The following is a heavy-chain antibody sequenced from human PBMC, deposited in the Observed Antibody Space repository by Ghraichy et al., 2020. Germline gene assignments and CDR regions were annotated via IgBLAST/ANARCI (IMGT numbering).Heavy chain of an antibody. V-gene: IGHV3-30*18. CDR3: AKVIRPDSPSIFDS. CDR2: TSYDGRSD. Sequence: GGSLRLSCTASGFTLSAYGMHWVRQAPGKGLEWVALTSYDGRSDYYADSVKGRFTISRDNSKNTVDLQMNSLRAEDTAVYYCAKVIRPDSPSIFDSWGQGTLVTVSS. D-gene: IGHD2/OR15-2a*01. J-gene: IGHJ4*02. CDR1: GFTLSAYG.